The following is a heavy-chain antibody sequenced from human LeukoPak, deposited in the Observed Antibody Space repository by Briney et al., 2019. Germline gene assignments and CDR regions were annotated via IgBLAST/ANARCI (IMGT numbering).Heavy chain of an antibody. V-gene: IGHV3-48*01. CDR2: MSRSGDII. CDR1: GFTFSDYN. D-gene: IGHD3-10*01. Sequence: PGGFLRLSCAASGFTFSDYNMNWVRQVPGKGLESVSYMSRSGDIIYYADSVKGRFTISRDNAKNSLYLQMNSLRAEDTAVYYCARDVYYGSGSPRLDYWDQGTLVTVSS. J-gene: IGHJ4*02. CDR3: ARDVYYGSGSPRLDY.